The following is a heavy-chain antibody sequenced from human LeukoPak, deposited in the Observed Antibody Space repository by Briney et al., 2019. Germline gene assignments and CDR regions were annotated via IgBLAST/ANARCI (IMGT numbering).Heavy chain of an antibody. D-gene: IGHD4-17*01. V-gene: IGHV4-38-2*02. CDR1: GYSISSGYY. J-gene: IGHJ6*03. CDR3: ARVDGVLRGYYYYMDV. CDR2: IYHSGST. Sequence: SETLSLICTVSGYSISSGYYWGWIRQPPGKGLEWIGSIYHSGSTYYNPSLKSRVTISVDTSKNQFSLKLSSVTAADTAVYYCARVDGVLRGYYYYMDVWGKGTTVTVSS.